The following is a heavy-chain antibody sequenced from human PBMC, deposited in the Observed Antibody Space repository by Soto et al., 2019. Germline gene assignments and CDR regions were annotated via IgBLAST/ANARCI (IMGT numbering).Heavy chain of an antibody. CDR1: GYTFTSYY. V-gene: IGHV1-46*01. D-gene: IGHD3-3*01. CDR3: AKESDYDFWSGYYPSSY. CDR2: INPSGGST. J-gene: IGHJ4*02. Sequence: ASVKVSCKASGYTFTSYYMHWVRQAPGQGLEWMGIINPSGGSTSYAQKFQGRVTMTRDTSTSTVYMELSSLRSEDTAVYYCAKESDYDFWSGYYPSSYWGQGTQVTVTS.